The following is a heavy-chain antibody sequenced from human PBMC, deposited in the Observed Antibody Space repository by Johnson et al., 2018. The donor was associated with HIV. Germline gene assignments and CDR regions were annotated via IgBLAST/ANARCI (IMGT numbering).Heavy chain of an antibody. J-gene: IGHJ3*02. CDR1: GFTFSSYA. CDR3: ARVYSSSSAHAFDI. Sequence: QVQLVESGGGVVRPGRSLRLSCAASGFTFSSYAIHWVRQAPGRGLEWVAVISYDGNSQYYADSVRGRFTISRDNSKNTLYLQMNSLRAEDTAVYYCARVYSSSSAHAFDIWGQGTMVTVSS. CDR2: ISYDGNSQ. D-gene: IGHD6-6*01. V-gene: IGHV3-30*04.